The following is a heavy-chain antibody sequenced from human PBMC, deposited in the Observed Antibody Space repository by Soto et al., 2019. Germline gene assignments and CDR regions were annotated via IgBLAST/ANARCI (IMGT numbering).Heavy chain of an antibody. V-gene: IGHV4-59*08. J-gene: IGHJ5*02. Sequence: SETLSLTCTVSGGSISSYYWSWIRQPPGKGLEWIGYIYYSGSTNYNPSLKSRVTISVDTSKNQLSLKLSSVTAADTAVYYCARHGGYSSGWSSDWFDPWGQGTLVTVSS. CDR1: GGSISSYY. D-gene: IGHD6-19*01. CDR3: ARHGGYSSGWSSDWFDP. CDR2: IYYSGST.